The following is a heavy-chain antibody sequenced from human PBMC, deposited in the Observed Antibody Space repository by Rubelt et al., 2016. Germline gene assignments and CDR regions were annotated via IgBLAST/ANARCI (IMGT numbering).Heavy chain of an antibody. Sequence: QVQLQESGPGLVKPSETLSLTCTVSGGSISSYYWSWIRQPPGKGLEWIGYIYYSGSTNYNPSLKSRLTISVDTSKIQSARKRSLVTAADTAVYYGARLKDAYCGGDCYSFDYWGQGTLVTVSS. D-gene: IGHD2-21*02. CDR3: ARLKDAYCGGDCYSFDY. CDR1: GGSISSYY. J-gene: IGHJ4*02. V-gene: IGHV4-59*08. CDR2: IYYSGST.